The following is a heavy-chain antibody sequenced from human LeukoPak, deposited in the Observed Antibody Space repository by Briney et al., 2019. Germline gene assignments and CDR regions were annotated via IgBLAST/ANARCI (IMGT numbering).Heavy chain of an antibody. CDR2: IYHSGST. V-gene: IGHV4-30-2*01. Sequence: PSQTLSLTCTVSGGSISSGGYYWSWIRQPPGTGLEWIGYIYHSGSTYYNPSLKSRVTISVDRSKNQFSLRLSSVTAADTAVYFCARWDTTMVTPNFDYWGQGTLVTVSS. D-gene: IGHD5-18*01. J-gene: IGHJ4*02. CDR1: GGSISSGGYY. CDR3: ARWDTTMVTPNFDY.